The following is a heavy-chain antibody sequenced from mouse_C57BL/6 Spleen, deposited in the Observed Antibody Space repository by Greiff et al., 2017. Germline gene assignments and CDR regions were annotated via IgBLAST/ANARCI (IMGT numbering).Heavy chain of an antibody. CDR2: INPNNGGT. V-gene: IGHV1-26*01. J-gene: IGHJ4*01. D-gene: IGHD5-5*01. CDR3: ARASFYLYAMDY. Sequence: EVKLQESGPELVKPGASVKISCKASGYTFTDYYMNWVKQSHGKSLEWIGDINPNNGGTSYNQKFKGKATLTVDKSSSTAYMELRSLTSEDSAVYYCARASFYLYAMDYWGQGTSVTVSS. CDR1: GYTFTDYY.